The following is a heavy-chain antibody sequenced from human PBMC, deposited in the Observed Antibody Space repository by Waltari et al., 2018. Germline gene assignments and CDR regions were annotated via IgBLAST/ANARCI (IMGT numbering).Heavy chain of an antibody. D-gene: IGHD3-22*01. CDR3: ARDDSNYYDSSGYLPGDY. Sequence: EVQLVESGGGLVQPGGSLRLSCAASGFTFSTYWMHWVRQAPGKGLVWVSRIKSDGSSTNYADSVKGRFTISRDNAKNTLYLQMNSLRADDTAVYYCARDDSNYYDSSGYLPGDYWGQGTLVTVSS. CDR1: GFTFSTYW. CDR2: IKSDGSST. V-gene: IGHV3-74*01. J-gene: IGHJ4*02.